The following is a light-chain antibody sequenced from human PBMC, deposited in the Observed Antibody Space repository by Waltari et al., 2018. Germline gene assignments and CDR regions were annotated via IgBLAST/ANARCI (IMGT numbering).Light chain of an antibody. CDR3: QKYGTHPAT. CDR2: DAS. Sequence: EIVLTQSPGTLSLSPGERATLSCRASQSVSRTLAWYQQKAGQAPRLLIYDASSRATDIPDRFSGSRSGTDFSLTISRLEPEDFAVYYCQKYGTHPATFGQGTRVEIK. V-gene: IGKV3-20*01. CDR1: QSVSRT. J-gene: IGKJ1*01.